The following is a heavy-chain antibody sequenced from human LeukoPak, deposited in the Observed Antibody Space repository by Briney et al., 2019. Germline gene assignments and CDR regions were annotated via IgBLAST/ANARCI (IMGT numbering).Heavy chain of an antibody. Sequence: GGSLGLSCAASGFTFSSYAMHWVRQAPGKGLEWVAVISYDGSNKYYADSVKGRFTISRDNSKNTLYLQMNSLRAEDTAVYYCAREYYYDSSGYSDAFDIWGQGTMVTVSS. D-gene: IGHD3-22*01. CDR1: GFTFSSYA. V-gene: IGHV3-30-3*01. J-gene: IGHJ3*02. CDR3: AREYYYDSSGYSDAFDI. CDR2: ISYDGSNK.